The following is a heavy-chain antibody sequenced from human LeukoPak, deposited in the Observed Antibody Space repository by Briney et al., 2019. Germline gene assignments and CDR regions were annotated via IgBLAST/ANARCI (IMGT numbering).Heavy chain of an antibody. CDR2: IYYSGST. V-gene: IGHV4-31*03. Sequence: SETLSLTCTVSGGSISSVGYYWSWIRQHPGKGLEWIGYIYYSGSTYYNPSLESRITFSVDTSENQFSLNLSSVNAADTAVYYCARAGIYYDSSGYYGGYFDYWGQGTLVTVSS. D-gene: IGHD3-22*01. J-gene: IGHJ4*02. CDR3: ARAGIYYDSSGYYGGYFDY. CDR1: GGSISSVGYY.